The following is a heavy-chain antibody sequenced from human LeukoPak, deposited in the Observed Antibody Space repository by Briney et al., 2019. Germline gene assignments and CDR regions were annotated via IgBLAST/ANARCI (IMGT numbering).Heavy chain of an antibody. CDR3: ARDGAFDI. CDR1: GYTFTSYG. J-gene: IGHJ3*02. CDR2: INPNSGDT. Sequence: ASVKVSCKASGYTFTSYGISWVRQAPGQGLEWMGWINPNSGDTSYAQKFQGRVAMTTDTSISTAYMELSRLTSDDTAVYYCARDGAFDIWGQGTMVTVSS. V-gene: IGHV1-2*02.